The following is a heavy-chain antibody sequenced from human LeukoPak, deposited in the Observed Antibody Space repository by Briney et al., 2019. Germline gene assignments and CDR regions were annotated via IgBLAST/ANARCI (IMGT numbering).Heavy chain of an antibody. CDR1: GGSISSYY. CDR2: IYYSGST. Sequence: SETLSLTCTVSGGSISSYYWSWIRQPPGKGLEWIGYIYYSGSTNYNPSLKSRVTISVDTSKNQFSLKLSSVTAADTAVYYCGRGSGDSGYMDVWGKGTTVTVSS. J-gene: IGHJ6*03. CDR3: GRGSGDSGYMDV. V-gene: IGHV4-59*01. D-gene: IGHD3-10*01.